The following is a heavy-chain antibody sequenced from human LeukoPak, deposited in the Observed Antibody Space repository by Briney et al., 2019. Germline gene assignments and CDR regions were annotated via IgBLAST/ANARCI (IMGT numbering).Heavy chain of an antibody. V-gene: IGHV3-21*01. D-gene: IGHD4-17*01. CDR1: GFTFSSYS. Sequence: GSLRLSCAASGFTFSSYSMNWVRQAPGKGLEWVSSISSSSSYIYYADSVKGRFTISRDNAKNSLYLQMNSLRAEDTAVYYCARDSGSYGDYRYWGQGTLVTVSS. J-gene: IGHJ4*02. CDR2: ISSSSSYI. CDR3: ARDSGSYGDYRY.